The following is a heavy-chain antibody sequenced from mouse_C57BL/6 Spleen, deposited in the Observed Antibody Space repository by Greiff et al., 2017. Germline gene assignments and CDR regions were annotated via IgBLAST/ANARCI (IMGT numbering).Heavy chain of an antibody. CDR1: GYAFSSSW. J-gene: IGHJ1*03. CDR3: ARSGYYYGSSHWYFDV. CDR2: IYPGDGDT. Sequence: QVQLQQSGPELVKPGASVKISCKASGYAFSSSWMNWVKQRPGKGLEWIGRIYPGDGDTNYNGKFKGKATLTADKSSSTAYMQLSSLTSEDSAVYFCARSGYYYGSSHWYFDVWGTGTTVTISS. V-gene: IGHV1-82*01. D-gene: IGHD1-1*01.